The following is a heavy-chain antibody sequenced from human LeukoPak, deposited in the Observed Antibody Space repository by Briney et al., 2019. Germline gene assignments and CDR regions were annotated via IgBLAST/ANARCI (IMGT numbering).Heavy chain of an antibody. CDR1: GFTFSSYS. Sequence: PGGSLRLSCAASGFTFSSYSMNWVRQAPGKGLEWVSSISSSSSYIYYADSVKGRFTISRDNSKNSLYLQMNSLTTEDTALYYCAKSLRPRLVRAAFDVWGQGTMVTVSS. J-gene: IGHJ3*01. D-gene: IGHD4-17*01. V-gene: IGHV3-21*04. CDR3: AKSLRPRLVRAAFDV. CDR2: ISSSSSYI.